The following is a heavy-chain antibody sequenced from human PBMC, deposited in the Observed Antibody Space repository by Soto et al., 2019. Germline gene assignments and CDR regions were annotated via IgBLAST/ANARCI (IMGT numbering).Heavy chain of an antibody. D-gene: IGHD1-1*01. CDR2: INYSGIT. CDR1: GGSISSYY. Sequence: QVQLQESGPGLVKPSETLSLTCTVSGGSISSYYWSWIRQPPGKGLEWIGYINYSGITNHNPSLKSRVTTSVDTSKNQFSLKLSSVTAADTAVYYCAGVWTFHWYFDLWGRGTLVTVSS. J-gene: IGHJ2*01. CDR3: AGVWTFHWYFDL. V-gene: IGHV4-59*01.